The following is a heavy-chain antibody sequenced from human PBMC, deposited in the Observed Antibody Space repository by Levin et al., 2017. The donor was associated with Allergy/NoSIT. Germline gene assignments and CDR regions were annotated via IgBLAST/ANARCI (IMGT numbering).Heavy chain of an antibody. D-gene: IGHD3-3*01. CDR1: GFTFSSYA. J-gene: IGHJ6*02. CDR2: ISYDGSNK. V-gene: IGHV3-30-3*01. Sequence: GGSLRLSCAASGFTFSSYAMHWVRQAPGKGLEWVAVISYDGSNKYYADSVKGRFTISRDNSKNTLYLQMNSLRAEDTAVYYCARVRFNFWSGYYMSGMDVWGQGTTVTVSS. CDR3: ARVRFNFWSGYYMSGMDV.